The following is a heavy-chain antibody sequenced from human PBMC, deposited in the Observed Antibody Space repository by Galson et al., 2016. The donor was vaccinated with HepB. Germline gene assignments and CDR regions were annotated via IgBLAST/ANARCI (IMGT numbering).Heavy chain of an antibody. D-gene: IGHD1-26*01. CDR1: GSTFSNSA. V-gene: IGHV1-58*01. CDR2: IVVGSGNT. Sequence: SVKVSCKASGSTFSNSAVQWVRQARGQRLEWIGWIVVGSGNTDYAQKFQERVTITRDRTTSTANMELSSLRSEDTAVYYCVADPLGATTGYFDYWGQGTLVTVSS. J-gene: IGHJ4*02. CDR3: VADPLGATTGYFDY.